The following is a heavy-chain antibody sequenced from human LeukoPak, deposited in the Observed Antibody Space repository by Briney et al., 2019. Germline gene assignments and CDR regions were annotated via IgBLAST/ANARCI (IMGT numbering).Heavy chain of an antibody. D-gene: IGHD6-13*01. Sequence: GRSLRLSCAASGFTFSSYERNWVRQAPGKGLEWVSYISSSGSTIYYADSVKGRFTISRDNAKTSLYLQMNSLRAEHTAVYYCARKVTGYSSLGYFDYWGQGALVTVSS. CDR3: ARKVTGYSSLGYFDY. CDR1: GFTFSSYE. CDR2: ISSSGSTI. J-gene: IGHJ4*02. V-gene: IGHV3-48*03.